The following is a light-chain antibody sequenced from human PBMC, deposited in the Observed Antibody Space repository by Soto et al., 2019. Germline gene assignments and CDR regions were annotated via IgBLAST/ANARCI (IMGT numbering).Light chain of an antibody. J-gene: IGKJ1*01. Sequence: DIQMTQSPSTLPASVGARVPITWRARQSISNWLAWYQQKPGTAPKVLIYHASNLQSGVPSRFSGSGSGTEFTLTISSLQPDDFATYYCQQYNSYSEAFGQGTKVDIK. CDR3: QQYNSYSEA. CDR1: QSISNW. CDR2: HAS. V-gene: IGKV1-5*01.